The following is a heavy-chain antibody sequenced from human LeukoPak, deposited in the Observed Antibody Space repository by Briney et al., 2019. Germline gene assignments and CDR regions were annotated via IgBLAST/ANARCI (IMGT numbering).Heavy chain of an antibody. CDR1: GGSISSYY. J-gene: IGHJ1*01. CDR3: ASWNRFYYDSSGYLSLEYFQH. V-gene: IGHV4-59*12. Sequence: SETLSLTCTVSGGSISSYYWSWIRQPPGKGLEWIGYIYYSGSTNYNPSLKSRVTISVDTSENQFSLKLSSVTAADTAVYYCASWNRFYYDSSGYLSLEYFQHWGQGTLVTVSS. D-gene: IGHD3-22*01. CDR2: IYYSGST.